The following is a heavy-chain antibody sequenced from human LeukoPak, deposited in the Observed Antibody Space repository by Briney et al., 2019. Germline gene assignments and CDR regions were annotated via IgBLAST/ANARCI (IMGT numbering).Heavy chain of an antibody. CDR2: IYYSGST. CDR1: GGSISSSSYY. D-gene: IGHD3-22*01. V-gene: IGHV4-39*07. Sequence: SETLSLTCAVSGGSISSSSYYWGWNRQPPGKGLEWIGNIYYSGSTYYNPSLKSRVTISLDTSKNQFSLKLSSVTAADTAVYYCARDVYFSDTSGYKDYWGQGTLVTVSS. CDR3: ARDVYFSDTSGYKDY. J-gene: IGHJ4*02.